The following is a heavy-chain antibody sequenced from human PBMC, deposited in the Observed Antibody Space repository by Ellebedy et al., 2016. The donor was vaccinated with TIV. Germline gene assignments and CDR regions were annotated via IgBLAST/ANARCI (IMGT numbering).Heavy chain of an antibody. CDR1: GFSFSTYW. CDR2: IKQDGSEK. CDR3: ARDQWLGSAYYFDS. D-gene: IGHD6-19*01. V-gene: IGHV3-7*01. J-gene: IGHJ4*02. Sequence: GGSLRLSCAASGFSFSTYWMSWVRQAPGKGLEWVANIKQDGSEKYYVDSVKGRFSISRDNTKNSLYLQMNSLTDEDTAVYYCARDQWLGSAYYFDSWGQGTLVTVSS.